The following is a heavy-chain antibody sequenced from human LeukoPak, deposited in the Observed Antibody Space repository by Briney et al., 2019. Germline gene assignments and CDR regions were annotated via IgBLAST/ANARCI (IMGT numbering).Heavy chain of an antibody. CDR2: IYHSGST. D-gene: IGHD4-17*01. CDR1: GGSISSGGYS. CDR3: ARDAGYGDNPGFFGFDP. V-gene: IGHV4-30-2*01. J-gene: IGHJ5*02. Sequence: PSETLSLTCAVSGGSISSGGYSWSWIRQPPGKGLEWIGYIYHSGSTYYNPSLKSRVTISVDRSKNQFSLKLSSVTAADTAVYYCARDAGYGDNPGFFGFDPWGQGTLVTVSS.